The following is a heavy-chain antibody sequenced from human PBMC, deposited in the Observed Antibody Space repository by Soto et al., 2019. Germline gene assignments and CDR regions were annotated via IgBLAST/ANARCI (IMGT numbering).Heavy chain of an antibody. CDR3: ARKSSSSSWFDP. Sequence: APVKVSCKASGYTFSNYGITWVRQAPGQGLEWMGWISGYDGNTNYAQNFQGRVTMTTDPSTRTAYMELRSLRSDDTAVYYCARKSSSSSWFDPWGQGTPVTVSS. CDR2: ISGYDGNT. V-gene: IGHV1-18*01. D-gene: IGHD6-6*01. J-gene: IGHJ5*02. CDR1: GYTFSNYG.